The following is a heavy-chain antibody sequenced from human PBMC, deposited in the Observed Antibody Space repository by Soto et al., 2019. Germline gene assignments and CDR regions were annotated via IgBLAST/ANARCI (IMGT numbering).Heavy chain of an antibody. Sequence: QVQLQESGPGLVKPSQTLSLTCTVSGGSTSRGGYYWTWIRQHPVRDLEWIAYIYYSGNTFYNPSLKSRLTISLDTTKNQFSLNLTAVTAADTAVYYCARGAADYGDAFDIWGQGTMVTVSS. CDR1: GGSTSRGGYY. J-gene: IGHJ3*02. CDR3: ARGAADYGDAFDI. D-gene: IGHD4-17*01. V-gene: IGHV4-31*03. CDR2: IYYSGNT.